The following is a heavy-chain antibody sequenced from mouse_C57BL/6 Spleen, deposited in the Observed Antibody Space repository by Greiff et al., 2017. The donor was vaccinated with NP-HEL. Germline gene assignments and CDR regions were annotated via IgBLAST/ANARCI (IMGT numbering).Heavy chain of an antibody. CDR1: GYTFTDYE. Sequence: VQLQQSGAELVRPGASVTLSCKASGYTFTDYEMHWVKQTPVHGLEWIGAIDPENGGTAYNQKFKGKAILTADNSSSTAYMELRSLTSDDSAVYYCTRLRSLLLGWGQGTTLTVAS. J-gene: IGHJ2*01. CDR3: TRLRSLLLG. D-gene: IGHD1-1*02. CDR2: IDPENGGT. V-gene: IGHV1-15*01.